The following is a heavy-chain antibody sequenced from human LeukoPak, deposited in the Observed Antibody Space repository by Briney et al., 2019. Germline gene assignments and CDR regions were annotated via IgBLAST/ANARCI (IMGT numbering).Heavy chain of an antibody. Sequence: PGGSLRLSCAASGFTFSSYAMSWVRQAPGKGLEWVSAISGSGGSTHYADSVKGRFTISRDNSKNTLYLQMNSLRAEDTAVYYCARDPGDGYNLAANPSDYWGQGTLVTVSS. CDR2: ISGSGGST. CDR1: GFTFSSYA. J-gene: IGHJ4*02. D-gene: IGHD5-24*01. CDR3: ARDPGDGYNLAANPSDY. V-gene: IGHV3-23*01.